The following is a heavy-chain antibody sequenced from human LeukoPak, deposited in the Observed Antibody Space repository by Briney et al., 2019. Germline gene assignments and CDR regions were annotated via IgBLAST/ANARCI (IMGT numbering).Heavy chain of an antibody. CDR3: ARGYCSITSCYPNWIDP. CDR1: GFTFSNYW. V-gene: IGHV3-7*01. D-gene: IGHD2-2*01. J-gene: IGHJ5*02. CDR2: IKQDGSDK. Sequence: GGSLRLSCAASGFTFSNYWMSWVRQAPGKGLEWVANIKQDGSDKYYVDSVKGRFTISRDNAKNSLYLQMNSLRAEDTAVYYCARGYCSITSCYPNWIDPWGQGTLVTVSS.